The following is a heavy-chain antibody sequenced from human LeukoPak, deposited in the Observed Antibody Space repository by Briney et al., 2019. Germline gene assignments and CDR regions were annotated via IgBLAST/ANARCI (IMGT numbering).Heavy chain of an antibody. CDR2: IYYNGNT. CDR1: DGSINSYY. Sequence: SETLSLTCSVSDGSINSYYWNWIRRPPGKGLEWFGYIYYNGNTNYSPSFKSRVTMSVDTSKNLFSLKVSSVTAADTAVYYCARGRSNYYGMDVWGQGTTVTVSS. J-gene: IGHJ6*02. V-gene: IGHV4-59*01. D-gene: IGHD1-26*01. CDR3: ARGRSNYYGMDV.